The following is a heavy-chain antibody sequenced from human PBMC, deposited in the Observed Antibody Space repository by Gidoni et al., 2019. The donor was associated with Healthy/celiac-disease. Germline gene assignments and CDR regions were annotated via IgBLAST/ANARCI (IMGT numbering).Heavy chain of an antibody. Sequence: QLQLQESGTGLGQPSEPLSRHCTVSGGSSSSSRYYWGWIRKPPGKGLEWIGSIYYSGSTYYNPSLKSRVTISVDTSKNQFSLKLSSVTAADTAVYYCARHLPTVAAFDIWGQGTMVTVSS. CDR2: IYYSGST. V-gene: IGHV4-39*01. D-gene: IGHD4-17*01. CDR1: GGSSSSSRYY. CDR3: ARHLPTVAAFDI. J-gene: IGHJ3*02.